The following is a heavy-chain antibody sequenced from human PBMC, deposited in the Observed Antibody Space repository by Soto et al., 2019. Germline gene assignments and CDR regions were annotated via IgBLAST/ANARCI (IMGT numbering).Heavy chain of an antibody. V-gene: IGHV4-4*02. J-gene: IGHJ6*02. Sequence: PSETLSLTCAVSGGSISSSNWWSWVRQPPGKGLEWIGEIYHSGSTNYNPFLKSRVTISVDKSKNQFSLKLSSVTAADTAVYYCARDLSIAAAGYYYYYGMDVWGQGTTVTVSS. CDR3: ARDLSIAAAGYYYYYGMDV. CDR2: IYHSGST. D-gene: IGHD6-13*01. CDR1: GGSISSSNW.